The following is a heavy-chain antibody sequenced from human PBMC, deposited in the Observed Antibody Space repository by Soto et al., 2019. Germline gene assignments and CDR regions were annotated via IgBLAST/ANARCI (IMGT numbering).Heavy chain of an antibody. CDR1: GGTFSSYA. CDR3: ARSTVPTPGGARSLDYYYYGMDV. D-gene: IGHD4-4*01. V-gene: IGHV1-69*06. Sequence: QVQLVQSGAEVKKPGSSVKVSCKASGGTFSSYAISWGRQAPGQGLECMGGIIPIFGTANYAQKFQGRVTITADKSTSTASMALSSLRSEDAAVYYCARSTVPTPGGARSLDYYYYGMDVWGQGTTVTVSS. CDR2: IIPIFGTA. J-gene: IGHJ6*02.